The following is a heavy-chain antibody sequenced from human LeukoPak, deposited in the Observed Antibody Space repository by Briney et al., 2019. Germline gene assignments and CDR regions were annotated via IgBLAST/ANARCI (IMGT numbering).Heavy chain of an antibody. CDR2: FDPEDGET. CDR1: GYTLTELS. V-gene: IGHV1-24*01. J-gene: IGHJ6*02. CDR3: ATDQRGAGLGFVYGSGSFNGLDV. D-gene: IGHD3-10*01. Sequence: GASLKVSCKVSGYTLTELSMHWVRHAPGKGLEWMGGFDPEDGETIYAQKFQGRVTMTEDTTTDTGYMELSSLRSEDTAVYYCATDQRGAGLGFVYGSGSFNGLDVWGQGTTVTVSS.